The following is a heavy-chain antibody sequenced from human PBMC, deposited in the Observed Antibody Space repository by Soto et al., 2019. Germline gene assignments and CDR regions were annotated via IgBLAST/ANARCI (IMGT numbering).Heavy chain of an antibody. V-gene: IGHV5-51*01. CDR1: GYSFNDFW. J-gene: IGHJ5*02. CDR3: ARQVTVTLYNWFHP. D-gene: IGHD4-17*01. CDR2: IYPGDSDV. Sequence: GESLKISCKGSGYSFNDFWIAWVRQVPGKGLEWMGIIYPGDSDVRYSPSFQGQVTISADKSISTVYLQWDSLKAADTATYYCARQVTVTLYNWFHPWGQGTPVTVSS.